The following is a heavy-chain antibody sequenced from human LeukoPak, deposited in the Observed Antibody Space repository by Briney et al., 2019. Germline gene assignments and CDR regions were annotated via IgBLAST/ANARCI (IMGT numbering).Heavy chain of an antibody. CDR1: GYTFTGCY. CDR3: ARDRDSSGYSPGPLDY. V-gene: IGHV1-2*02. J-gene: IGHJ4*02. Sequence: GASLKDTCKESGYTFTGCYMHGVGQAPAQGREWMGGINPPSGCRNYAQKFQGRVTMTRDTSISTAYMELSRLRSDDTAVYYCARDRDSSGYSPGPLDYWGQGTLVTVSS. CDR2: INPPSGCR. D-gene: IGHD3-22*01.